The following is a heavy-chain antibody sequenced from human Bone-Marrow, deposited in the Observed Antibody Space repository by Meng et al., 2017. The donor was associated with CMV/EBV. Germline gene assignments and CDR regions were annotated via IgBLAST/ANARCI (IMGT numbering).Heavy chain of an antibody. D-gene: IGHD2-2*01. J-gene: IGHJ4*02. CDR3: AKDKALGIVVVPAAPDY. Sequence: GGSLRLSCAASGFTFSSYWMHWVRQAPGKGLVWVSRINSDGSSTSYADSVKGRFTTSRDNSKNTLYLQMNSLRAEDTAVYYCAKDKALGIVVVPAAPDYWGQGTLVTVSS. V-gene: IGHV3-74*01. CDR1: GFTFSSYW. CDR2: INSDGSST.